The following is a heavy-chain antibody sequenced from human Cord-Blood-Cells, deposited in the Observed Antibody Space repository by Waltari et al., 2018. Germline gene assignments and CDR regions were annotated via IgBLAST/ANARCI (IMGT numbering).Heavy chain of an antibody. Sequence: QVQLQESGPGLVKPSETLSLTCTVSGGSISSYYWSWIRQPAGKGLEWIGRIYTSGSTNYSPPLKSRGTISVDTSKNQFSLKLGSVTAADTAVYYCARDPSSSSWYWYFDLWGRGTLVTVSS. D-gene: IGHD6-13*01. J-gene: IGHJ2*01. V-gene: IGHV4-4*07. CDR3: ARDPSSSSWYWYFDL. CDR2: IYTSGST. CDR1: GGSISSYY.